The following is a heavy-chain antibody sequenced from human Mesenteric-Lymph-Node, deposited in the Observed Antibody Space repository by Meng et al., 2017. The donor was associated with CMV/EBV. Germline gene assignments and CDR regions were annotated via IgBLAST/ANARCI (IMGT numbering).Heavy chain of an antibody. Sequence: SLTCTVSGGSISSYYWSWIRQPPGKGLEWIGYIYYSGSTNYTPSLKSRVTISVDTSKNQFSLKLSSVTAADTAVYYCARHGVRFCLDYWGQGTLVTVSS. V-gene: IGHV4-59*08. CDR1: GGSISSYY. CDR3: ARHGVRFCLDY. D-gene: IGHD2-8*01. J-gene: IGHJ4*02. CDR2: IYYSGST.